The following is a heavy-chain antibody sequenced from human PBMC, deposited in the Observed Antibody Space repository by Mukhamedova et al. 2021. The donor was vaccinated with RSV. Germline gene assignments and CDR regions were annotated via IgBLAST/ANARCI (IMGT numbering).Heavy chain of an antibody. CDR2: IYPGNSNT. J-gene: IGHJ6*02. V-gene: IGHV5-51*01. CDR3: ARSGFCSTTACSNFDPVDGMDV. D-gene: IGHD2-2*01. Sequence: EYMGVIYPGNSNTRYSPSFQGQVTISADGSISTAYLQWSSLRASDSAIYYCARSGFCSTTACSNFDPVDGMDVWGQGTTVTVSS.